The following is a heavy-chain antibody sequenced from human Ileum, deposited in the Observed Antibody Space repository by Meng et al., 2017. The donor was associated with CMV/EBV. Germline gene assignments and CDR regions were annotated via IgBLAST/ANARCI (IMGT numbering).Heavy chain of an antibody. D-gene: IGHD5-18*01. J-gene: IGHJ6*02. CDR1: GFSFAPHA. CDR2: IWRDGGSE. Sequence: SLKISCMTSGFSFAPHAMHWVRQAPGQGLEWLAVIWRDGGSEFYKASVKGRLAISRDNSQSTLFLQMTGLRVEDTAVYFCARDRSSGFSYGTYFYYYGMDVWAQG. CDR3: ARDRSSGFSYGTYFYYYGMDV. V-gene: IGHV3-33*01.